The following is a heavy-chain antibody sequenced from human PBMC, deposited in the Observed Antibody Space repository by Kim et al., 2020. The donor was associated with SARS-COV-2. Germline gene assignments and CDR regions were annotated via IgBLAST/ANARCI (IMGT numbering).Heavy chain of an antibody. CDR2: NK. CDR3: ASSETRYAFDI. Sequence: NKYDANSVNSRFTISTDNSKNTLYLHMNSLRAEDAAVYYCASSETRYAFDIWGQGTMVTVSS. J-gene: IGHJ3*02. V-gene: IGHV3-30*01.